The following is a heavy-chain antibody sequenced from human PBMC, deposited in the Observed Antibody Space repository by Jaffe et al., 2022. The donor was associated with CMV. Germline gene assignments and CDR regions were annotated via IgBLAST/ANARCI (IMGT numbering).Heavy chain of an antibody. D-gene: IGHD6-19*01. V-gene: IGHV1-46*01. Sequence: VHLVQSGAEVKKPGASVKVSCKASGYTFTSYYMHWVRQAPGQGLEWMAIINPSGGSTSYAQKFQGRVTMTWDTSTSTVYMELSSLRSEDTAVYYCARLKGVVGSGWLDGSGDYWGQGTLVTVSS. CDR1: GYTFTSYY. CDR3: ARLKGVVGSGWLDGSGDY. CDR2: INPSGGST. J-gene: IGHJ4*02.